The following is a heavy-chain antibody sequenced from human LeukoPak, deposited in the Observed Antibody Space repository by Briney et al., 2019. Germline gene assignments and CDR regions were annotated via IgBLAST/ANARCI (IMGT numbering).Heavy chain of an antibody. J-gene: IGHJ1*01. CDR2: IYFSGNT. Sequence: SETLSLTCTVSGGSVSSSSYYWAWLRQPPGKGLEWIGNIYFSGNTYYNPSLQSRVTMSVDTSKNHFSLKLTSVTAADTAVYYCAQDRFSFVHWGQGTLVTVSS. D-gene: IGHD2-2*01. CDR1: GGSVSSSSYY. CDR3: AQDRFSFVH. V-gene: IGHV4-39*07.